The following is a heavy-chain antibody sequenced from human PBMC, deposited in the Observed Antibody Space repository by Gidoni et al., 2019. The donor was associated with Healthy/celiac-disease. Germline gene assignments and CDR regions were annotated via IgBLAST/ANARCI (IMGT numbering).Heavy chain of an antibody. CDR2: IYPGDSDT. CDR3: ARHRQNYDFWSGHPLDY. CDR1: GYSFTSYW. V-gene: IGHV5-51*01. J-gene: IGHJ4*02. Sequence: EVQLVQSGAEVKKPGESLKISCKGSGYSFTSYWIGWVRQMPGKGLEWMGIIYPGDSDTRYSPSFQGQVTISADKSISTAYLQWSSLKASDTAMYYCARHRQNYDFWSGHPLDYWGQGTLVTVSS. D-gene: IGHD3-3*01.